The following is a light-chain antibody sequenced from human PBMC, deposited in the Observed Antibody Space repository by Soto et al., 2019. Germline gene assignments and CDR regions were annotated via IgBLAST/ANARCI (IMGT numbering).Light chain of an antibody. Sequence: DIQMTQSPSVLSASVGDRVTITCRASQSVNSWLAWYQHKPGKAPKLLIYDASALPRGVPSRFSGSGSGTKFTLTIASLQPDDFATYYCQQYETFSGTFGPGTKVDIK. CDR2: DAS. CDR3: QQYETFSGT. V-gene: IGKV1-5*01. CDR1: QSVNSW. J-gene: IGKJ1*01.